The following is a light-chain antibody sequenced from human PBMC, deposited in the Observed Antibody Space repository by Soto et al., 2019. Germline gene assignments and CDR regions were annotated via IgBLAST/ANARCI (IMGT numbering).Light chain of an antibody. CDR3: QQYNNWPPWT. CDR2: AAS. Sequence: EIVMTQSPATLSVSPGERATLSCRASQSVSNRIAWYQQKPGRAPRLLIYAASTRATGVPARFSGSGSGTEFTLTISSLQSEDFAVYYCQQYNNWPPWTFGQGTKVDIK. CDR1: QSVSNR. V-gene: IGKV3-15*01. J-gene: IGKJ1*01.